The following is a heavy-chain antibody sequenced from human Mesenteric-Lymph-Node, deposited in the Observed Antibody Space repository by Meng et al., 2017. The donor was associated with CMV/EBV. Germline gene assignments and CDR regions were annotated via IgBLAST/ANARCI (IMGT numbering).Heavy chain of an antibody. Sequence: GESLKISCAASGFTFDDYGMSWVRQAPGKGLEWVSGINWNGGSTGYADSVQGRFTISRDDAENSLFLQMNSLRAEDTAVYYCARVPLTPTAIEGAFDYWGQGTLVTVSS. J-gene: IGHJ4*02. CDR1: GFTFDDYG. V-gene: IGHV3-20*04. D-gene: IGHD2-2*01. CDR3: ARVPLTPTAIEGAFDY. CDR2: INWNGGST.